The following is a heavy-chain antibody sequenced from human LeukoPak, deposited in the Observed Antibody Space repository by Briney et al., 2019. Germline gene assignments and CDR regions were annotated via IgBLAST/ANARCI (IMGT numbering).Heavy chain of an antibody. V-gene: IGHV5-51*01. CDR2: IYPGDSDI. CDR1: GYSFTSYW. D-gene: IGHD3-10*01. J-gene: IGHJ4*02. Sequence: GESLKISCKGSGYSFTSYWIGWVRQMPGKGLEWMGIIYPGDSDIRYSPSFQGQVTISADKSISTAYLQWSSLKASDTAMYYCARHHYYGSGLSTSTFDYWGQGTLVTVSS. CDR3: ARHHYYGSGLSTSTFDY.